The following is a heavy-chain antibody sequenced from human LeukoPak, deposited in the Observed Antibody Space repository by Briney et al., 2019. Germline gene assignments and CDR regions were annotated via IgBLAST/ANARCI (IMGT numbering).Heavy chain of an antibody. CDR3: ARQGSDFWSGYPYYYYYGMDV. J-gene: IGHJ6*02. Sequence: PSETLSLTCAVYGGSFSGYYWGWIRQPPGKGLEWIGYIYYSGSTNYNPSLKSRVTISVDTSKNQFSLKLSSVTAADTAVYYCARQGSDFWSGYPYYYYYGMDVWGQGTTVAVSS. CDR2: IYYSGST. D-gene: IGHD3-3*01. V-gene: IGHV4-59*08. CDR1: GGSFSGYY.